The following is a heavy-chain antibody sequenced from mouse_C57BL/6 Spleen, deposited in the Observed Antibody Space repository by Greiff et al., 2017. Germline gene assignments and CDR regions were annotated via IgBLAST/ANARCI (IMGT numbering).Heavy chain of an antibody. CDR1: GYTFTSYW. V-gene: IGHV1-61*01. D-gene: IGHD2-3*01. CDR3: ARGADGYSYY. Sequence: VQLQQPGAELVRPGSSVKLSCKASGYTFTSYWMDWVKQRPGQGLEWIGNIYPSDSETHYNQKFKDKATLTVDKSSSTAYMQLSSLTSEDSAVYYCARGADGYSYYWGQGTTLTVSS. J-gene: IGHJ2*01. CDR2: IYPSDSET.